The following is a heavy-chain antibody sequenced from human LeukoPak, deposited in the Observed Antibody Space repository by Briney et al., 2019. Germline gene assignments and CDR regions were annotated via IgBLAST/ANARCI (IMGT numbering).Heavy chain of an antibody. D-gene: IGHD3-22*01. CDR2: INWNGGST. V-gene: IGHV3-20*04. J-gene: IGHJ6*03. CDR1: GFTFDDYG. CDR3: ARPFYDSSGYRVIGYMDV. Sequence: GGSLRLSCAASGFTFDDYGMSWVRQAPGKGLEWVSGINWNGGSTGYADSVKGRFTISRDNAKNSLYLQMNSLRAEDTAVYYCARPFYDSSGYRVIGYMDVWGKGTTVTVSS.